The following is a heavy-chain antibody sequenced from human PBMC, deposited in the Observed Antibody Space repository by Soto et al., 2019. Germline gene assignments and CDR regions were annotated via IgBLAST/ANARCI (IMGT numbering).Heavy chain of an antibody. CDR2: ISYDGSKE. J-gene: IGHJ6*02. V-gene: IGHV3-30*18. CDR3: AKDLRLWSKDYYYYGMDV. CDR1: GFTFSSYG. D-gene: IGHD5-18*01. Sequence: QVQLVESRGGVVQPGRSLRLSCAASGFTFSSYGMHWVRQAPGKGLEWVAVISYDGSKEFYADSVKGRFTISRDNSKNTLYLQMNSLRAEDTAVYYCAKDLRLWSKDYYYYGMDVWGQGTTVTVSS.